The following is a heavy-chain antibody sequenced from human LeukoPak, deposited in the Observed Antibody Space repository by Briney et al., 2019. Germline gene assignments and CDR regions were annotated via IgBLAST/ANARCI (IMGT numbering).Heavy chain of an antibody. J-gene: IGHJ6*03. Sequence: GGSLRLSCAASGFTFSSYEMNWVRQAPGKGLEWVSYISSSGSTIYYADSVKGRFTISRDNAKNSLYLQMNSLRAEDTAVYYCARVNWDYVDIVARRDYYYYMDVWGQGTPVTVSS. D-gene: IGHD5-12*01. CDR2: ISSSGSTI. CDR3: ARVNWDYVDIVARRDYYYYMDV. CDR1: GFTFSSYE. V-gene: IGHV3-48*03.